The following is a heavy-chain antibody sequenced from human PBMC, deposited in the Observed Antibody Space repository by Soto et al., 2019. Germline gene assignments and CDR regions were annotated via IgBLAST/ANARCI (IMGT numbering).Heavy chain of an antibody. CDR3: AKDHSAYYDFWSGYYQFDY. CDR2: ISYDGSNK. D-gene: IGHD3-3*01. Sequence: QVQLVESGGGVVQPGRSLRLSCAASGFTFSSYGMHWVRQAPGKGLEWVAVISYDGSNKYYADSVKGRFTISRDNSKITLYLQMNSLRAEDTAVYYCAKDHSAYYDFWSGYYQFDYWGQGTLVTVSS. V-gene: IGHV3-30*18. J-gene: IGHJ4*02. CDR1: GFTFSSYG.